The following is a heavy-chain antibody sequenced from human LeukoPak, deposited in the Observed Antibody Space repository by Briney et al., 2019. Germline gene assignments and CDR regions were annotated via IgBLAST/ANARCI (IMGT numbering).Heavy chain of an antibody. CDR1: GGSISSYY. V-gene: IGHV4-59*01. Sequence: SETLSLTCTVSGGSISSYYWSWIRQPPGKGLEWIGYIYYSGSTNYNPSLKSRVTISVDTSKNQFSLKLSSVTAADTAVYYCAAAAAGIREFDYWGQGTLVTVSS. D-gene: IGHD6-13*01. CDR3: AAAAAGIREFDY. CDR2: IYYSGST. J-gene: IGHJ4*02.